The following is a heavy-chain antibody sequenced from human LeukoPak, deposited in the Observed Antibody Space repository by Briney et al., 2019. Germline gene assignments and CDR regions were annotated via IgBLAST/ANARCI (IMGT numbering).Heavy chain of an antibody. V-gene: IGHV3-21*01. CDR1: GFTSSSYS. CDR2: ISSSSSYI. D-gene: IGHD1-26*01. CDR3: ASGRSAGATASADY. Sequence: GGSLRLSCAASGFTSSSYSMNWVRQAPGKGLEWVSSISSSSSYIYYADSVKGRFTISRDNAKNSLYLQMNSLRAEDTAVYYCASGRSAGATASADYWGQGTLVTVSS. J-gene: IGHJ4*02.